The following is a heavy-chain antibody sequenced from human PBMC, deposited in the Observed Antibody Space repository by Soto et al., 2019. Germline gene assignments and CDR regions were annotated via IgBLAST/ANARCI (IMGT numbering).Heavy chain of an antibody. V-gene: IGHV3-23*01. CDR3: AKVGHSTSHNDY. CDR1: GFTFSSYA. CDR2: ISGSGGST. J-gene: IGHJ4*02. Sequence: GSLRLSCTASGFTFSSYAVTWVRQAPGKGLEWVSAISGSGGSTYYADSVKGRFTISRDNSKNTLYLQMNSLRAEDTAVYYCAKVGHSTSHNDYWGQGTLVTVSS. D-gene: IGHD2-2*01.